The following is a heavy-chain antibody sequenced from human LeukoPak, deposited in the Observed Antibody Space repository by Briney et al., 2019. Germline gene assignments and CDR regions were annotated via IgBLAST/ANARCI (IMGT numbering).Heavy chain of an antibody. CDR1: GFTFSSYSMN. Sequence: GSLRLSCAASGFTFSSYSMNWVRQPPGKGLERIGSIAYSGSTFYTPSLKSRVTISADTSKSQFSLKLTSVTAADTAVYYCARHADCLGDCYRNWGRGTLVTVSS. CDR3: ARHADCLGDCYRN. J-gene: IGHJ4*02. D-gene: IGHD2-21*01. CDR2: IAYSGST. V-gene: IGHV4-39*01.